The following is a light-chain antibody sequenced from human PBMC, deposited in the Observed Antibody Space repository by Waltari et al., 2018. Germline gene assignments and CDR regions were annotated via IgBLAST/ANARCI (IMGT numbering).Light chain of an antibody. Sequence: EIVMTQSPATLSLSPGERATLSCRASQSVTTYLGWIQQKPGQDPRLLIYDASKRATGIPARFSGSGSGTDFTLTISNLEPEDFAIYYCHQRSSWPLTFGGGTRVEI. CDR3: HQRSSWPLT. V-gene: IGKV3-11*01. CDR2: DAS. J-gene: IGKJ4*01. CDR1: QSVTTY.